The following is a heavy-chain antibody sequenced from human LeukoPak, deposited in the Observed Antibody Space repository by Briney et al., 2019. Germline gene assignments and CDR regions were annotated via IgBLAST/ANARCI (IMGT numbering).Heavy chain of an antibody. Sequence: GGSLRLSCAASGFTFSSYAMHWVRQAPGKGLEWVADIKQDGSKEYYLDSVKGRFTISRDNAKNSLFLQMNSLRDEDTALYYCAALWDGGYWGQGTLVTVSS. D-gene: IGHD3-16*01. CDR1: GFTFSSYA. J-gene: IGHJ4*02. CDR2: IKQDGSKE. V-gene: IGHV3-7*01. CDR3: AALWDGGY.